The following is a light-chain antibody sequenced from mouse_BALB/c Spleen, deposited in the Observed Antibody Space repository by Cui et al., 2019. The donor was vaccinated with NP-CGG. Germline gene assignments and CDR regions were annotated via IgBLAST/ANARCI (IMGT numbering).Light chain of an antibody. V-gene: IGKV4-68*01. CDR1: SSVSY. CDR2: LTS. J-gene: IGKJ1*01. CDR3: QQWSSNPRT. Sequence: QIVLTQSPALMSVSPGEKVTMTCSASSSVSYMYWYQQKPRSSPKPWIYLTSNLASGVPARFSGSGSGTSYSLTISSMEAEDAATNYCQQWSSNPRTFGGGTKLEVK.